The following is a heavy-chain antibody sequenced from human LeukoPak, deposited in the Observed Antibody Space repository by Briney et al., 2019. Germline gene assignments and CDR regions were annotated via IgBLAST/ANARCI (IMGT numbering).Heavy chain of an antibody. Sequence: PGGSLRLSCAASGFTFDDYGMSWVRQAPGKGLEWVSSISSSSSYIYYADSVKGRFTISRDNAKNSLYLQMNSLRAEDTAVYYCAREGSRYSSSWYGGGAYYFDYWGQGTLVTVSS. V-gene: IGHV3-21*01. CDR3: AREGSRYSSSWYGGGAYYFDY. D-gene: IGHD6-13*01. J-gene: IGHJ4*02. CDR2: ISSSSSYI. CDR1: GFTFDDYG.